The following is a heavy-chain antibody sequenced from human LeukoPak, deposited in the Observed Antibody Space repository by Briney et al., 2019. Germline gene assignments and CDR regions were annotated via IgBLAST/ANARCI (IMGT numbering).Heavy chain of an antibody. D-gene: IGHD1-26*01. CDR2: INPSGGST. Sequence: GASVKVSCKASGYTFTSYYMHWVRQAPGQGLEWMGIINPSGGSTSYAQKFQGRVTMTRDTSISTAYMELSRLRSDDTAVYYCARSGSYYYFDYWGQGTLVTVSS. J-gene: IGHJ4*02. CDR3: ARSGSYYYFDY. V-gene: IGHV1-46*01. CDR1: GYTFTSYY.